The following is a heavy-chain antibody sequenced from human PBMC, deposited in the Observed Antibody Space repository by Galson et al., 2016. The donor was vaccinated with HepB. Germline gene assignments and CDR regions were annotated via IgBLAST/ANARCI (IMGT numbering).Heavy chain of an antibody. D-gene: IGHD3-10*01. Sequence: EPLSLTCTVSGGPINSNNGYWGWVRQPPGKGLEWIGTVYYSGATFHNTSLKSRVTIFVDKSKNQLSLKLNSVTAADTAVYYCARRTYGSGIDYWGQGTLVIVSS. CDR2: VYYSGAT. CDR1: GGPINSNNGY. V-gene: IGHV4-39*01. J-gene: IGHJ4*02. CDR3: ARRTYGSGIDY.